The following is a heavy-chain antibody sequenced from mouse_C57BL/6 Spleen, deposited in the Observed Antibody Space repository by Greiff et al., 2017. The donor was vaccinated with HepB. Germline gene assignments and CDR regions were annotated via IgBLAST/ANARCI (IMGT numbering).Heavy chain of an antibody. D-gene: IGHD1-1*01. V-gene: IGHV1-7*01. J-gene: IGHJ4*01. CDR1: GYTFTSYW. Sequence: VKVVESGAELAKPGTSVKLSCKASGYTFTSYWMHWVKQRPGQGLEWIGYINPSSGYTKYNQKFKDKATLTADKSSSTAYMQLSSLTYEDSAVYYCARSGGLLRNAMDYWGQGTSVTVSS. CDR2: INPSSGYT. CDR3: ARSGGLLRNAMDY.